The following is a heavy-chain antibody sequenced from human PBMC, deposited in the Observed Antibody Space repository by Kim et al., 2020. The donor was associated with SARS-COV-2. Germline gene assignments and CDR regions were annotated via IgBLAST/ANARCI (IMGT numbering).Heavy chain of an antibody. D-gene: IGHD6-19*01. CDR1: GFTFSSYG. Sequence: GGSLRLSCAASGFTFSSYGMHWVRQAPGKGLEWVAVIWYDGSNKYYADSVKGRFTISRDNSKNTLYLQMNSLRAEDTAVYYCAREGSSGWSVYYYYGMDVWGQGTTVTVSS. CDR3: AREGSSGWSVYYYYGMDV. J-gene: IGHJ6*02. V-gene: IGHV3-33*01. CDR2: IWYDGSNK.